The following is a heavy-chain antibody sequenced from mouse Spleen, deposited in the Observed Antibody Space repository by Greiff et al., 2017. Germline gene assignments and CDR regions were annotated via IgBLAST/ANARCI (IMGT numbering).Heavy chain of an antibody. CDR2: INPNNGGT. J-gene: IGHJ4*01. D-gene: IGHD2-4*01. V-gene: IGHV1-18*01. CDR1: GYTFTDYN. CDR3: ARGEGLPHYYAMDY. Sequence: EVKLVESGPELVKPGASVKIPCKASGYTFTDYNMDWVKQSHGKSLEWIGDINPNNGGTIYNQKFKGKATLTVDKSSSTAYMELRSLTSEDTAVYYCARGEGLPHYYAMDYWGQGTSVTVSS.